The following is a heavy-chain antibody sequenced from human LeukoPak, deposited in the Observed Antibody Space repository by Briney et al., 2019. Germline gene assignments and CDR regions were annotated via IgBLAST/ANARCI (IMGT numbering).Heavy chain of an antibody. CDR2: ISAYNGNT. Sequence: ASVKVSCKASGYTFTSYGISWVRQAPGQGLEWMGWISAYNGNTNYAQKLQGRVTMTTDTSTSTAYMELSSLRSEDTAVYYCASDCSGGSCYYYYGMDVWGQGTTVTVSS. J-gene: IGHJ6*02. CDR1: GYTFTSYG. D-gene: IGHD2-15*01. CDR3: ASDCSGGSCYYYYGMDV. V-gene: IGHV1-18*01.